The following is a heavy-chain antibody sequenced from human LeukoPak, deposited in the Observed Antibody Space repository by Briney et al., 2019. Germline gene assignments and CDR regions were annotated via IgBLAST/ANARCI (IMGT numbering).Heavy chain of an antibody. D-gene: IGHD6-13*01. Sequence: SQTLSLTCTVSGGSISSGGYYWSWIRQHPGKGLEWIGYIYYSGSTYYNPSLKSRVIISVDTSKNQFSLKLSSVTAADTAVYYCARDRVGTHFDYWGQGTLVTVSS. CDR3: ARDRVGTHFDY. J-gene: IGHJ4*02. CDR1: GGSISSGGYY. CDR2: IYYSGST. V-gene: IGHV4-31*03.